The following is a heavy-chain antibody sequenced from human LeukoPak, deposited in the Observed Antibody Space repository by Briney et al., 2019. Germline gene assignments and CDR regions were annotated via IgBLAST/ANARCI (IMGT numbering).Heavy chain of an antibody. Sequence: PGGSFRLSCAASGFTFSNASMSWVRQAPEKGLEWVGHINTKSDGGAAYYAAPVRGRFTISRDDSKNTLHLQMNSLKTEDTGVYYCTTDQRGIAARIFYYYMDVWGKGTTVTVSS. CDR1: GFTFSNAS. D-gene: IGHD6-6*01. J-gene: IGHJ6*03. V-gene: IGHV3-15*01. CDR2: INTKSDGGAA. CDR3: TTDQRGIAARIFYYYMDV.